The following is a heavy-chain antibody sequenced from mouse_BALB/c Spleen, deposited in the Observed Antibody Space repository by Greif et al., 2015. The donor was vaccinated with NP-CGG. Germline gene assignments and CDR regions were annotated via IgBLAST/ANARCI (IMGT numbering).Heavy chain of an antibody. V-gene: IGHV1-77*01. CDR2: IYPGSGST. CDR1: GYTFTDYV. Sequence: QVQLKESGPELVKPGASVKMSCKASGYTFTDYVISWVKQRTGQGLEWIGEIYPGSGSTYYNEKFKGKATLTADKSSNTAYMQLSSLTSEDSAVYFCARGGAIYYYAMDYWGQGTLVTVSA. D-gene: IGHD1-1*02. J-gene: IGHJ3*01. CDR3: ARGGAIYYYAMDY.